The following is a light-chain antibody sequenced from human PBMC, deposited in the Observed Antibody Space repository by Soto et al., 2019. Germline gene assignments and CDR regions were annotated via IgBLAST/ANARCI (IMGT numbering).Light chain of an antibody. CDR1: QSISSW. V-gene: IGKV1-5*03. Sequence: DIQMTQSPSTLSASVGDRVTITCRASQSISSWLAWYQQKPGKAPKLLIYKAASLESGVPSRFSGSGSGTAFTITSSSLQPDDFAYYYCQQYNSPWTFGQGTKVEIK. CDR2: KAA. CDR3: QQYNSPWT. J-gene: IGKJ1*01.